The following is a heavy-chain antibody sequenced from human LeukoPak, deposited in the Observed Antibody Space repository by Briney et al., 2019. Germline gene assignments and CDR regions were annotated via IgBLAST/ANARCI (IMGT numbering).Heavy chain of an antibody. CDR1: GFSFSDFC. V-gene: IGHV3-7*01. D-gene: IGHD1-26*01. CDR2: IKQDGSNK. J-gene: IGHJ4*02. Sequence: GGSLRLSCAASGFSFSDFCMSWVRQAPGKGLEWVANIKQDGSNKYYVDSVKGRFTISRDNAKNSLYLQMNSLRAEDTAVYYCARYGSYGWGQGTLVTVSS. CDR3: ARYGSYG.